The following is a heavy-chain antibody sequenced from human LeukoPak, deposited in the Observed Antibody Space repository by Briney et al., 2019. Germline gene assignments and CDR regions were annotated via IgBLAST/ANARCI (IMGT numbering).Heavy chain of an antibody. CDR3: ARWTLGFGEYYFDY. CDR1: GGSISSGDYY. J-gene: IGHJ4*02. CDR2: IYYSGST. V-gene: IGHV4-30-4*01. D-gene: IGHD3-10*01. Sequence: SRTLSLTCTVSGGSISSGDYYWSWIRQPPGKGLEWIGYIYYSGSTYYNPSLKSRVTISVDTSKNQFSLKLSSVTAADTAVYYCARWTLGFGEYYFDYWGQGTLVTVSS.